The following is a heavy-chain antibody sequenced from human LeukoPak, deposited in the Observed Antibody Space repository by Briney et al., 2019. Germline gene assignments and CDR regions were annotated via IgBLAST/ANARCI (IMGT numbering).Heavy chain of an antibody. D-gene: IGHD1-26*01. CDR1: GYTFTSYD. V-gene: IGHV1-8*01. J-gene: IGHJ4*02. CDR2: MNPNSGNT. Sequence: ASVKVSCKASGYTFTSYDINWVRQATGQGLEWMGWMNPNSGNTGYAQKFQGRVTMTRDTSISTAYMELSRLRSDDTAVYYCARSIVGQLTGDYYFDYWGQGTLVTVSS. CDR3: ARSIVGQLTGDYYFDY.